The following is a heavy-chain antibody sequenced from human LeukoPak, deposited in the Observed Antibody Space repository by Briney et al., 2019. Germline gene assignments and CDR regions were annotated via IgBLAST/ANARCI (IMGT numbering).Heavy chain of an antibody. CDR3: ARTSGSYFYYYGMDV. CDR2: IYYSGST. J-gene: IGHJ6*02. Sequence: SQTLSLTCTVSGDSVSSGGYYWNWIRQPPGKGLEWIGSIYYSGSTHYNPSLESRVTISTDTSKNQSSLNLISVTAADTAVYYCARTSGSYFYYYGMDVWGQGTTVTVSS. CDR1: GDSVSSGGYY. V-gene: IGHV4-61*08. D-gene: IGHD1-26*01.